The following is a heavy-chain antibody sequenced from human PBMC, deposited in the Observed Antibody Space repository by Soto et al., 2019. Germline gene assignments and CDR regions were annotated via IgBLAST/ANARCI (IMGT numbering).Heavy chain of an antibody. J-gene: IGHJ4*02. D-gene: IGHD6-13*01. CDR1: GFTFSSYA. CDR3: AKGGLGQQLGLRD. CDR2: VSDSGGST. V-gene: IGHV3-23*01. Sequence: EVQLLESGGGLVQPGGSLRLSCAASGFTFSSYAMSWVRQAPGKGLEYVSSVSDSGGSTYYADSVKGRFTISRDSSKNMVYLRMNALRVEDTAIYYCAKGGLGQQLGLRDWGQGSLGTVSS.